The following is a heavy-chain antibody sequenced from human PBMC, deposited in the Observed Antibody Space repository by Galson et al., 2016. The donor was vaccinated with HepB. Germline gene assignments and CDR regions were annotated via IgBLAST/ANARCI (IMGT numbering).Heavy chain of an antibody. J-gene: IGHJ4*02. CDR3: ARVQWILARRAAYFDH. Sequence: SLRLSCAASGFPFSNYWMNWVRQAPGKGLEWVANSKHEGNQEYYADSVKGRFTVSRDNASKSLYLQMNSLRVDDTAVYYCARVQWILARRAAYFDHWGQGILVTVSS. D-gene: IGHD5-18*01. CDR1: GFPFSNYW. V-gene: IGHV3-7*04. CDR2: SKHEGNQE.